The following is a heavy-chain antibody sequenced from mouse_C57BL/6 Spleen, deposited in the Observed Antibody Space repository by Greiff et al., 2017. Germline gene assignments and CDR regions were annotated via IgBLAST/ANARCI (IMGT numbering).Heavy chain of an antibody. CDR3: ARGATVVAKGFDY. CDR1: GYTFTSYW. J-gene: IGHJ2*01. V-gene: IGHV1-55*01. CDR2: IYPGSGST. Sequence: QVQLQQPGAELVKPGASVQMSCKASGYTFTSYWITWVKQRPGQGLEWIGDIYPGSGSTNYNEKFKSKATLTVDTSSSTAYMQLSSLTSEDSAVYYCARGATVVAKGFDYWGQGTTLTVSS. D-gene: IGHD1-1*01.